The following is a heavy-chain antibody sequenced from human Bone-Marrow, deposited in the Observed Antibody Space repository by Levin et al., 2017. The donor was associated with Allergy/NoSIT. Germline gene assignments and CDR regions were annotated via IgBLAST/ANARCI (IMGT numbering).Heavy chain of an antibody. J-gene: IGHJ4*02. V-gene: IGHV5-51*01. CDR1: GYTFINYW. CDR2: IYPGDSDT. Sequence: PGGSLRLSCKVSGYTFINYWIGWVRQMPGKGLEWMGLIYPGDSDTRYSPSFEGLVTISVDRSITTAFLQWSSLKASDTAMYYCVRRQFDFWGQGTLVTVSS. CDR3: VRRQFDF.